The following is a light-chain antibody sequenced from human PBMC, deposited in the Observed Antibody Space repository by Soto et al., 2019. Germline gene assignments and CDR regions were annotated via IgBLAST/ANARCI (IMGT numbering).Light chain of an antibody. V-gene: IGKV3-20*01. J-gene: IGKJ1*01. CDR3: QQYGSSPWT. CDR2: GAS. Sequence: EIVLTRSPRTLCLSPGDRATLSRVGSQTVSSSYLAWYQQKPGQAPRLLIYGASSRATGIPDRFSGSGSGTDFTLTISRLEPEDFAVYYCQQYGSSPWTFGQGTKVDIK. CDR1: QTVSSSY.